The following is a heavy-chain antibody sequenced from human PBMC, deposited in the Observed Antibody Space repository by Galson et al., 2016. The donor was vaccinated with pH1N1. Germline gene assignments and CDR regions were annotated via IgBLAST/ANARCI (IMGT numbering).Heavy chain of an antibody. D-gene: IGHD1-26*01. CDR1: GFIFSSYG. CDR2: ISSEGSVD. J-gene: IGHJ4*02. CDR3: AKVGGPYPVTRGRYSFDY. Sequence: SLRLSCAASGFIFSSYGMHWVRQAPGKGLEWAAGISSEGSVDYYADSVRGRFTIFRDNSRKMVYLQMNGLSIEDTGVSYCAKVGGPYPVTRGRYSFDYWGQGTLVTVSS. V-gene: IGHV3-30*18.